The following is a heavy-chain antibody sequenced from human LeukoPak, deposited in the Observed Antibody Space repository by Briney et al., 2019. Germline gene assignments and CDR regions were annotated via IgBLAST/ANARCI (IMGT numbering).Heavy chain of an antibody. CDR3: ARESGGRYSFGPWFFDL. Sequence: GGSLRLSCAASGFIFSAFRMNWVRQAPGKGLEWVSYISSSGGTIYYIDSVEGRFTISRDNARNSLDLQMNSLRDEDTAVYYCARESGGRYSFGPWFFDLWGQGTLVTVSS. CDR2: ISSSGGTI. J-gene: IGHJ4*02. CDR1: GFIFSAFR. V-gene: IGHV3-48*02. D-gene: IGHD5-18*01.